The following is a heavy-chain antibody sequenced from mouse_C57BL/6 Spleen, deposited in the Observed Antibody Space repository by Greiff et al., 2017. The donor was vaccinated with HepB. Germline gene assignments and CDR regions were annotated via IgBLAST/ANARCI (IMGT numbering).Heavy chain of an antibody. CDR3: ARWDDYGGY. CDR1: GYTFTSYW. V-gene: IGHV1-52*01. J-gene: IGHJ2*01. Sequence: QVHVKQSGAELVRPGSSVKLSCKASGYTFTSYWRHWVKQRPIQGLEWIGNIDPSDSETHYNQKFKDKATLTVDKSSSTAYMQLSSLTSEDSAVYYCARWDDYGGYWGQGTTLTVSS. D-gene: IGHD2-4*01. CDR2: IDPSDSET.